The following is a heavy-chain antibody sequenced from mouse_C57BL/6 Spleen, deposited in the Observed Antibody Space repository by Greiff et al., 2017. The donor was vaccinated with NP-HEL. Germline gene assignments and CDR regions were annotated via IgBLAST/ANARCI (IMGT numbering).Heavy chain of an antibody. V-gene: IGHV14-4*01. J-gene: IGHJ2*01. CDR2: IDPENGDT. Sequence: VQLQQSGAELVRPGASVKLSCTASGFNIKDDYMHWVKQRPEQGLEWIGWIDPENGDTEYASKFQGKATITADTSSNTAYLQLSSLTSEDTAVYYCTTGGPSDYWGQGTTLTASS. CDR3: TTGGPSDY. D-gene: IGHD1-1*02. CDR1: GFNIKDDY.